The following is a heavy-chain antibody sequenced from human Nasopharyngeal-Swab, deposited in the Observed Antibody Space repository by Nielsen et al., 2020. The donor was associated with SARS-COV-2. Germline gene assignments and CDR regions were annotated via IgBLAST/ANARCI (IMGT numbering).Heavy chain of an antibody. CDR3: AKSATPIPSQYYCMDV. CDR1: GFTFSSYG. CDR2: IRYDGSNK. V-gene: IGHV3-30*02. J-gene: IGHJ6*03. D-gene: IGHD5-24*01. Sequence: GESLKISCAASGFTFSSYGMHWVRQAPGKGLEWVAFIRYDGSNKYYADSVKGRFTISRDNSKNTLYLQMNSLRAEDTAVYYCAKSATPIPSQYYCMDVWGKGTTVTVSS.